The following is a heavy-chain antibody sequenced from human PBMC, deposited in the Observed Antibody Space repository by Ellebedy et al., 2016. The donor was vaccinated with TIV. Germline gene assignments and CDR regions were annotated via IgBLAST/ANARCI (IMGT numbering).Heavy chain of an antibody. J-gene: IGHJ4*02. CDR2: INHSGST. Sequence: MPSETLSLTCAVYGGSFSGYYWSWIRQPPGKGLEWIGEINHSGSTNYNPALKSRVTMSVDTSNNQSSLKLSSVTAADTALYFCARDGLHSGGWYCEYWGQGTQVTVSS. D-gene: IGHD6-19*01. V-gene: IGHV4-34*01. CDR3: ARDGLHSGGWYCEY. CDR1: GGSFSGYY.